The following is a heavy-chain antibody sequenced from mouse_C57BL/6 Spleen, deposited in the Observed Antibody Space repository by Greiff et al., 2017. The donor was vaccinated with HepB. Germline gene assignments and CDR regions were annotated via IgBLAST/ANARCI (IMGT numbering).Heavy chain of an antibody. CDR1: GYTFTSYW. Sequence: VQLQQPGAELVKPGASVKLSCKASGYTFTSYWMQWVKQRPGQGLEWIGEIDPSDSYTNYNQKFKGKATLTVDTSSSTAYMQLSSLTSEDSAVYYCARGLRQDYFDYWGQGTTLTVSS. D-gene: IGHD2-4*01. J-gene: IGHJ2*01. CDR2: IDPSDSYT. V-gene: IGHV1-50*01. CDR3: ARGLRQDYFDY.